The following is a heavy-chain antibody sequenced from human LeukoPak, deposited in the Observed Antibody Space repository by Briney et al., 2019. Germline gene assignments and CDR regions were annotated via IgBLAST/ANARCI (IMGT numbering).Heavy chain of an antibody. CDR3: ARAPYCGGDCYSRYAFDI. V-gene: IGHV5-51*01. Sequence: GESLKISCKGSGYSFTSYWIGWVRQMPGKGLEWMGIIYPGDSDTRYSPSFQGQVTISADKSISTAYLQWSSLKASDTAMYYCARAPYCGGDCYSRYAFDIWGQGTMVTVSS. CDR1: GYSFTSYW. CDR2: IYPGDSDT. D-gene: IGHD2-21*02. J-gene: IGHJ3*02.